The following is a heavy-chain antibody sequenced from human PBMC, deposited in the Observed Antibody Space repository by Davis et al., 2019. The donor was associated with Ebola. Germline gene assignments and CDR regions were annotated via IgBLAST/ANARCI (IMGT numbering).Heavy chain of an antibody. Sequence: PGGSLRLSCAASGFTFDDYAMHWVRQAPGKGLEWVSLISWDGGSTYYADSVKGRFTISRDNAKNSLYLQMNSLRAEDTAVYYCARDRGSDYYMDVWGKGTTVTVSS. CDR2: ISWDGGST. CDR3: ARDRGSDYYMDV. V-gene: IGHV3-43D*03. D-gene: IGHD3-10*01. J-gene: IGHJ6*03. CDR1: GFTFDDYA.